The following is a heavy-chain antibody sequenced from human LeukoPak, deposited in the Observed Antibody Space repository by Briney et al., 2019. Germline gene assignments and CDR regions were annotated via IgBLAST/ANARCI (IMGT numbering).Heavy chain of an antibody. Sequence: PSETLSLTCTVSGGSISSSSYYWGWIRQPPGKGLEWIGSIYYSGSTYYNPSLKSRVTISVDTSKNQFSLKLSSVTAADTAVFYCARRRWIGAFDCWGQGTLVTVSS. D-gene: IGHD3-3*01. CDR2: IYYSGST. CDR3: ARRRWIGAFDC. V-gene: IGHV4-39*01. J-gene: IGHJ4*02. CDR1: GGSISSSSYY.